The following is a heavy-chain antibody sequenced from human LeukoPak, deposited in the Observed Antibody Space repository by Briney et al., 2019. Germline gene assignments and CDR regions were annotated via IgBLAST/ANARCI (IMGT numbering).Heavy chain of an antibody. CDR3: ARDVALYSSSSLYYYYYMDV. CDR2: ISSSSSYI. V-gene: IGHV3-21*01. Sequence: PGGSLRLSCAASGFTFSSYWMSWVRQAPGKGLEWVSSISSSSSYIYYADSVKGRFTISRDNAKNSLYLQMNSLRAEDTAVYYCARDVALYSSSSLYYYYYMDVWGKGTTVTVSS. J-gene: IGHJ6*03. CDR1: GFTFSSYW. D-gene: IGHD6-6*01.